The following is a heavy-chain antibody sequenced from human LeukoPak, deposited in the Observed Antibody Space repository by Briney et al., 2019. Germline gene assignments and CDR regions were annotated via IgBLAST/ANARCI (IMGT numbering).Heavy chain of an antibody. J-gene: IGHJ6*02. Sequence: ASVKVSCKASGYTFTSYDINWVRQATGQGLEWMGWMNPNSGNTGYAQKFQGRVTMTRNTSISTAYMGLSSLRSEDTAVYYCARVSGSSPLDPNYYYYGMDVWGQGTTVTVSS. V-gene: IGHV1-8*01. CDR3: ARVSGSSPLDPNYYYYGMDV. D-gene: IGHD6-13*01. CDR1: GYTFTSYD. CDR2: MNPNSGNT.